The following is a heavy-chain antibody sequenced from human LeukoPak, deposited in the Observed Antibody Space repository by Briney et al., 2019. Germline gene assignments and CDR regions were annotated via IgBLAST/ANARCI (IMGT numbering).Heavy chain of an antibody. Sequence: SETLSLTCTVSGDSMSGYYRSWIRQAAGKGLEWIGRIYTSGATNYNPSLKSRVTMSVDTSKNQFSLKLTSVTAADTAVYYCARSYDISGYSVGFDYWGQGTLVIVSS. CDR2: IYTSGAT. J-gene: IGHJ4*02. CDR3: ARSYDISGYSVGFDY. D-gene: IGHD3-22*01. V-gene: IGHV4-4*07. CDR1: GDSMSGYY.